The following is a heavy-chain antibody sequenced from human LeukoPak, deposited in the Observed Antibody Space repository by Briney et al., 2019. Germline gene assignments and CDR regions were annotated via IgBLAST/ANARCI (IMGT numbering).Heavy chain of an antibody. CDR1: GDXVSSNSAA. V-gene: IGHV6-1*01. CDR2: TYYTSKSYT. J-gene: IGHJ3*01. D-gene: IGHD2-15*01. Sequence: SQTLSLTCAISGDXVSSNSAAWNWIRQSPSRCLEWLGRTYYTSKSYTDYALSVKSRITINPDTSKNQFSLHLNSATPEDTAVYYCARDTPLAYCSGGNCYYGAFDFWDQGTMVTVSS. CDR3: ARDTPLAYCSGGNCYYGAFDF.